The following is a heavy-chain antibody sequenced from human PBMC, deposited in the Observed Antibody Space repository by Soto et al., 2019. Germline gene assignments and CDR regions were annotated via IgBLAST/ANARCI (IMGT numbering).Heavy chain of an antibody. CDR1: GFTFRNYT. J-gene: IGHJ4*02. V-gene: IGHV3-23*01. CDR3: AKQKYYYDSSGSLFDY. Sequence: AESLRLSFEASGFTFRNYTMSWFRQDPGKGLEWVSAISGSGGSTYYADSVKGRFTISRDNSKNTLYLQMNSLRAEDTAVYYCAKQKYYYDSSGSLFDYWGQGT. D-gene: IGHD3-22*01. CDR2: ISGSGGST.